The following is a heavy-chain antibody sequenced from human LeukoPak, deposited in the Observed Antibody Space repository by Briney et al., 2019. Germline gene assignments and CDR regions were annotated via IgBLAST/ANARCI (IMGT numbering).Heavy chain of an antibody. J-gene: IGHJ4*02. CDR1: GFTFSTYS. D-gene: IGHD5-24*01. CDR3: AREGWRDGFNYFDY. Sequence: GGSLRLSCAGSGFTFSTYSMNWVRQAPGKGLEWVSYISSSGSTIYYADSVKGRFTISRDNAKNSLSLQMNSLRAEDTAVYYCAREGWRDGFNYFDYWGQGTLVTVSS. V-gene: IGHV3-48*04. CDR2: ISSSGSTI.